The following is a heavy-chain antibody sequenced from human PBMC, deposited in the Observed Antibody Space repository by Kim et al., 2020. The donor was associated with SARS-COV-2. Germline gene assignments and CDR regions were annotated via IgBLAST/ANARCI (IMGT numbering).Heavy chain of an antibody. J-gene: IGHJ5*02. CDR2: DT. CDR3: ASPYRWFDP. D-gene: IGHD3-16*02. V-gene: IGHV5-51*01. Sequence: DTQYSPSFQGQVPISADKSISTAYLQWSSLKASDTAMYYCASPYRWFDPWGQGTLVTVSS.